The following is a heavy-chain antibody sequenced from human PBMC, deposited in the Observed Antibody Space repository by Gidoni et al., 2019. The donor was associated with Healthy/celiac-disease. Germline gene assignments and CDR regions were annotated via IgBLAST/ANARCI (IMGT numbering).Heavy chain of an antibody. J-gene: IGHJ6*02. V-gene: IGHV3-23*01. CDR2: ISGSGGST. Sequence: EVQLLESGGGLVQPGGSLRLSCAASGFTFSSYAMSWVRQAPGKGLEWVSAISGSGGSTYYADSVKGRFTISRDNSKNTLYLQMNSLRAEDTAVYYCAKVHKRIKWELLGDYYYGMDVWGQGTTVTVSS. CDR1: GFTFSSYA. D-gene: IGHD1-26*01. CDR3: AKVHKRIKWELLGDYYYGMDV.